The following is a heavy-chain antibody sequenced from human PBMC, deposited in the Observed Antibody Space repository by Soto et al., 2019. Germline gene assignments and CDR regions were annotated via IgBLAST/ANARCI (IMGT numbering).Heavy chain of an antibody. CDR2: ISGSGGST. CDR1: GFTFSSYA. D-gene: IGHD3-3*01. V-gene: IGHV3-23*01. J-gene: IGHJ3*02. Sequence: GGSLRLSCTASGFTFSSYAMSWVRQAPGKGLEWVSAISGSGGSTYYADSVKGRFTISRDNSKNTLYLQMNSLRADDTAVYYCAKASNDFWSGYYRVDAFDIWGQGTMVTVSS. CDR3: AKASNDFWSGYYRVDAFDI.